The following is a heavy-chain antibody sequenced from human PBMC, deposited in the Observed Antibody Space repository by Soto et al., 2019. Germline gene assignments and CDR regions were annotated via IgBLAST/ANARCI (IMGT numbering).Heavy chain of an antibody. D-gene: IGHD3-16*01. Sequence: PSETLSLTCTVSGASISTDYWSWIRQPPGKRLEWIGYIYNSGSTTQNPSLKSRVSISVDTSRNQFSLRLRSVTAADTAVYYCARTEYEKIGYAYWGPGILVTVSS. V-gene: IGHV4-59*01. CDR1: GASISTDY. CDR2: IYNSGST. J-gene: IGHJ4*02. CDR3: ARTEYEKIGYAY.